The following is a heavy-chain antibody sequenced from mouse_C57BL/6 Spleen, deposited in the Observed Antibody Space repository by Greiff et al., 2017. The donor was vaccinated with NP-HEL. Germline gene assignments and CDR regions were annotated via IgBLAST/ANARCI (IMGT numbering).Heavy chain of an antibody. CDR3: ASANGTPDD. J-gene: IGHJ2*01. CDR1: GYTFTSYW. D-gene: IGHD1-1*01. Sequence: QVQLQQPGAELVRPGSSVKLSCKASGYTFTSYWMHWVKQRPIQGLEWIGNIDPSDSDTHYNQKFKDKATLTVDKSSSTAYMQLSSLTSEDSAVYYCASANGTPDDWGQGTTLTVSS. V-gene: IGHV1-52*01. CDR2: IDPSDSDT.